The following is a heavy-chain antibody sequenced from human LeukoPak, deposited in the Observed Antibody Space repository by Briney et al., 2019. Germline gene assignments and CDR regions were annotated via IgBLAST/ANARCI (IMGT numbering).Heavy chain of an antibody. CDR1: GFTFSSYW. Sequence: GGSLRLSCAASGFTFSSYWMSWVRQAPGKGLEWVANIKQDGSEKYYVDSVKGRFTISRDNAKHSLYLQMNSLRAEDTAVYYCASGYSSSWYTGGYFDYWGQGTLVTVSS. D-gene: IGHD6-13*01. CDR2: IKQDGSEK. J-gene: IGHJ4*02. CDR3: ASGYSSSWYTGGYFDY. V-gene: IGHV3-7*01.